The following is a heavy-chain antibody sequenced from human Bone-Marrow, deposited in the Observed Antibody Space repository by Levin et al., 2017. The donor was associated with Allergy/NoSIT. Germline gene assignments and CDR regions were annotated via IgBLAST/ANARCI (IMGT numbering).Heavy chain of an antibody. V-gene: IGHV3-74*01. D-gene: IGHD3-10*01. CDR2: INSDESST. J-gene: IGHJ4*02. CDR1: GFTFSSYW. Sequence: GESLKISCAASGFTFSSYWMHWVRQAPGKGLVWVSRINSDESSTSYADSVKGRFTISRDNAKNMLYLQMSSLRGEDTAVYYCARGGMVRGGHIGYWGQGPLVTVSS. CDR3: ARGGMVRGGHIGY.